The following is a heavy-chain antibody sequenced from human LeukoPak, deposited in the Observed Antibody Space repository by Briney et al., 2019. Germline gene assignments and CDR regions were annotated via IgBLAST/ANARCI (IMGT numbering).Heavy chain of an antibody. V-gene: IGHV3-30-3*01. Sequence: PGGSLRLSCAASGFTFSSYAMHWVRQAPGKGLEWVAVISYDGSNKYYADSVKGRFTISRDNSKNTLYLQMNSLRAEDTAVYYCAREASGGWYYFDYWGQGTLVTVSS. D-gene: IGHD6-19*01. CDR1: GFTFSSYA. J-gene: IGHJ4*02. CDR2: ISYDGSNK. CDR3: AREASGGWYYFDY.